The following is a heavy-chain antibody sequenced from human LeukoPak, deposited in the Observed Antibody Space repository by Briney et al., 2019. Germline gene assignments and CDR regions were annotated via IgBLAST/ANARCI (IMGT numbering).Heavy chain of an antibody. J-gene: IGHJ6*02. CDR3: AKAAYYDSSGYFGSFNYYYGMDV. V-gene: IGHV3-23*01. Sequence: GGSLRLSCAASGFTFSSYAMNWVRQAPGKGLEWVSAISGSGGSTYYADSVKGRFTISRDNSKNTLYLQMNSLRAEDTAVYYCAKAAYYDSSGYFGSFNYYYGMDVWGQGTTVTVSS. CDR2: ISGSGGST. CDR1: GFTFSSYA. D-gene: IGHD3-22*01.